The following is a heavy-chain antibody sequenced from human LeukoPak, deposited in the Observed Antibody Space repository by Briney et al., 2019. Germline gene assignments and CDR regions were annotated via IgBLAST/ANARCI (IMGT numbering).Heavy chain of an antibody. CDR1: GFTFSSYG. V-gene: IGHV3-30*18. Sequence: GRSLRLSCAASGFTFSSYGMHWVRQAPGKGLEWVAVISYDGSNKYYADSVKGRFTISRDNSKNTLYLQMNSLRAEDTAVYYCAKAGRGDGQPNCSGGNCYFSWAPKFDPRGQGTLVTVSS. D-gene: IGHD2-15*01. CDR2: ISYDGSNK. J-gene: IGHJ5*02. CDR3: AKAGRGDGQPNCSGGNCYFSWAPKFDP.